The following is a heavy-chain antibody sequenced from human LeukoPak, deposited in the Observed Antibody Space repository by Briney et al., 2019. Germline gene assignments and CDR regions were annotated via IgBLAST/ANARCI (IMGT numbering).Heavy chain of an antibody. V-gene: IGHV3-23*01. CDR2: IGGRGTNT. CDR3: ARIPDP. J-gene: IGHJ5*02. Sequence: GGSLRLSCAGSGFTFSNYAMSWVRQAPGKGLEWVSSIGGRGTNTFYADSVKGRFTISRDNSKNTLYLQMNSLRAEDTAVYYCARIPDPWGQGTLVTVSS. CDR1: GFTFSNYA.